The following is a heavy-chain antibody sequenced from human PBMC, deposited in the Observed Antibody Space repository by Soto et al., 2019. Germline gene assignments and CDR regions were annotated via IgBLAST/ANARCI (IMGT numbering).Heavy chain of an antibody. V-gene: IGHV3-23*01. Sequence: GGSLRLSCAASGFTFGTYAMTWVRQAPGKGLERVSVITGSGSSSYYADSVKGRFTISRDNSKNTLYLQMKSLRAEDTAVYYCAKMDFRSSTGSYDYTMDVWGQGTRVTFSS. J-gene: IGHJ6*02. CDR3: AKMDFRSSTGSYDYTMDV. CDR1: GFTFGTYA. CDR2: ITGSGSSS. D-gene: IGHD5-12*01.